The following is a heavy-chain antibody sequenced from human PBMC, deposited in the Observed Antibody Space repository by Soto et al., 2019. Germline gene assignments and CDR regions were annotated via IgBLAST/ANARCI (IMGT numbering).Heavy chain of an antibody. CDR1: GLTFSSSA. CDR2: ISYDGSNK. V-gene: IGHV3-30*03. J-gene: IGHJ6*02. CDR3: AAETKSYFDGMDV. Sequence: QVQLVESGGGVVQPGRSLRLSCAASGLTFSSSAMHWVRQAPGKGLEWVSLISYDGSNKYYVDSVKGRFTISRDNSKNTLDLQMNILREEDTAVYYCAAETKSYFDGMDVWGQGTTVTVSS.